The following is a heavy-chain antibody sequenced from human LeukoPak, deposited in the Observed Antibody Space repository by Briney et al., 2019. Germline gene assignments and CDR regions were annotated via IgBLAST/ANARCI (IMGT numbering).Heavy chain of an antibody. J-gene: IGHJ6*03. Sequence: SETLSLTCTVSGGSISSYYWSWIRQPAGKGLEWIGRIYTSGSTNYNPSLKSRVTMSVDTSKNQFSLKLSSVTAADTAVYYCARAGGYCSSTSCTQADYYYYYMDVWGKGTTVTVSS. CDR2: IYTSGST. CDR3: ARAGGYCSSTSCTQADYYYYYMDV. V-gene: IGHV4-4*07. D-gene: IGHD2-2*01. CDR1: GGSISSYY.